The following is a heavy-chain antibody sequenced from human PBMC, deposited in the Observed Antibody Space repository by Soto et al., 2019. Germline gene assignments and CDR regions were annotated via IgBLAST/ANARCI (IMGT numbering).Heavy chain of an antibody. D-gene: IGHD2-21*02. V-gene: IGHV1-24*01. CDR2: FDPEDGET. Sequence: ASVKVSCKVSGYTLTELSMHWVRQAPGKGLEWMGGFDPEDGETIYAQKFQGRVTMTEDTSTDTDYMELSRLRSEDTAVYYCAKGYCGGDCCSNWGQGTLVIVSS. CDR3: AKGYCGGDCCSN. J-gene: IGHJ4*02. CDR1: GYTLTELS.